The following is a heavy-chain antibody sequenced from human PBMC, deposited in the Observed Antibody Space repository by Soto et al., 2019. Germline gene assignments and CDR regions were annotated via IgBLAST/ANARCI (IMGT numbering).Heavy chain of an antibody. D-gene: IGHD3-10*01. Sequence: EVQLVESGGGLVQPGGSLRLFCAASGFTFDDYAIHWVRQIPGKGLEWVSGISWNGDATGYADSVKGRFTISRDNAKNSLYLQMDSLKSEDTAMYYCANLPLYGSGFDCWGQGTLVTVSS. J-gene: IGHJ4*02. CDR3: ANLPLYGSGFDC. CDR1: GFTFDDYA. CDR2: ISWNGDAT. V-gene: IGHV3-9*01.